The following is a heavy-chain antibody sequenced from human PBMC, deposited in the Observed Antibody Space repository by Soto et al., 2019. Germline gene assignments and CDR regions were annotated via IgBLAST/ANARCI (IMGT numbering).Heavy chain of an antibody. V-gene: IGHV3-30-3*01. CDR2: ISYDGSNK. D-gene: IGHD6-19*01. CDR1: GFTFSSYA. CDR3: ARSWDLSSGWTIYFDY. J-gene: IGHJ4*02. Sequence: GGSLRLSCAASGFTFSSYAMHWVRQAPGKGLEWVAVISYDGSNKYYADSVKGRFTISRDNSKNTLYLQMNSLRAEDTAVYYCARSWDLSSGWTIYFDYWSQGTLVTVSS.